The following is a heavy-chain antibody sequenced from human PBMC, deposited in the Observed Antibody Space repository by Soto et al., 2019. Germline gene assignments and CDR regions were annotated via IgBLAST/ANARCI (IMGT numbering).Heavy chain of an antibody. CDR1: GYSFAGYW. V-gene: IGHV5-51*01. CDR2: IYPGDSDT. Sequence: PGESLKISCKGSGYSFAGYWIGWVRQMPGKGLDWMGVIYPGDSDTRYSPSFHGQVTISADKSISTAYLQWSSLKASDTAMYFCARLPGVRGVFDGFNVWGQGTMVPVPS. D-gene: IGHD3-10*01. CDR3: ARLPGVRGVFDGFNV. J-gene: IGHJ3*01.